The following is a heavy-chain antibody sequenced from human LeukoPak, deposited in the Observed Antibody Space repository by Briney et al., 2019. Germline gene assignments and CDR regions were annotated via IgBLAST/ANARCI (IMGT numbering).Heavy chain of an antibody. D-gene: IGHD3-22*01. J-gene: IGHJ5*02. CDR3: ARFYDSNWFDP. CDR2: ISSSGSTI. Sequence: GGSLRLSCAASGFTFSSYEMNWVRQAPGKGLEWVSYISSSGSTIYYADSVKGRFTISRDNSKNTLYLQMNSLRAEDTAVYYCARFYDSNWFDPWGQGTLVTVSS. CDR1: GFTFSSYE. V-gene: IGHV3-48*03.